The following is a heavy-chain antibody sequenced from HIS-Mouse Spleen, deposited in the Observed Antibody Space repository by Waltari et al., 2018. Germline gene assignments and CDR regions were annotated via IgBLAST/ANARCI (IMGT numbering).Heavy chain of an antibody. J-gene: IGHJ2*01. Sequence: QLQLQESGPGLVKPSETLSLTCTVSGGSISSSSYYWGWIRQPPGKGLGWIWGIYYSGRTYYNPSLKSRVTISVDTSKNQFSLKLSSVTAADTAVYYCAREIPYSSSWYDWYFDLWGRGTLVTVSS. CDR3: AREIPYSSSWYDWYFDL. V-gene: IGHV4-39*07. D-gene: IGHD6-13*01. CDR2: IYYSGRT. CDR1: GGSISSSSYY.